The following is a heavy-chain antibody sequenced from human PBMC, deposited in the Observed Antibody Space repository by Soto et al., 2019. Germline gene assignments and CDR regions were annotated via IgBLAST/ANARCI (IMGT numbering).Heavy chain of an antibody. CDR2: ISSRSSYT. CDR3: ARDQRGYNYGFRFAL. D-gene: IGHD5-18*01. CDR1: GFTFTDYY. J-gene: IGHJ1*01. Sequence: LRLSCAASGFTFTDYYMSWIRQAPGSGLEWVSYISSRSSYTYYADSVKGRFTISRDNAKNSLYLEMSSLRAEDTAVYYCARDQRGYNYGFRFALWGHGTLVPVSS. V-gene: IGHV3-11*05.